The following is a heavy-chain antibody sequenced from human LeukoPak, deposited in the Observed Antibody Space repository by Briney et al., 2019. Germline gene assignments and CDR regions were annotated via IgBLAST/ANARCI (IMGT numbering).Heavy chain of an antibody. V-gene: IGHV4-4*07. CDR2: IYTSGSTP. J-gene: IGHJ3*02. CDR1: GGSISSYY. Sequence: SETLSLTCTVSGGSISSYYWSWIRQSAGKGLKWIGRIYTSGSTPDYSPSLKSRVTMSIDTSKNQFSLQLSSVTAADTAVYYCATSPPVVPAAITAFDIWGQGTMVTVSS. CDR3: ATSPPVVPAAITAFDI. D-gene: IGHD2-2*01.